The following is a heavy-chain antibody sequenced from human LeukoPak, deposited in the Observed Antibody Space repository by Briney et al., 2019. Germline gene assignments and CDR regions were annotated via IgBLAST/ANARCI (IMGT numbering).Heavy chain of an antibody. J-gene: IGHJ3*02. CDR3: AKKYYYDSSGPPDAFDI. V-gene: IGHV3-23*01. Sequence: PGGALRLSCAASGFTFSTYAMGWVRRAPGKGRAWVSTISGSGANTFYADSVKGRFTISRDNSKNTLYLQMNSLRAEDTAVYYCAKKYYYDSSGPPDAFDIWGQGTRVTVSS. D-gene: IGHD3-22*01. CDR2: ISGSGANT. CDR1: GFTFSTYA.